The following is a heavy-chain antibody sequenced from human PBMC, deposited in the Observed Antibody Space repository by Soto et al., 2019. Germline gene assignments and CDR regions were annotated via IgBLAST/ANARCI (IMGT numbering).Heavy chain of an antibody. CDR3: AKDMGGLLLTGGMDV. CDR2: ISWNSGSI. J-gene: IGHJ6*02. V-gene: IGHV3-9*01. Sequence: EVQLVESGGGLVQPGRSLRLSCAASGFTFDDYAMHWVRQAPGKGLEWVSGISWNSGSIGYADSMKGRFTISRDNAKNSLYLQMNSLRAEDTALYYCAKDMGGLLLTGGMDVWGQGTTVTVSS. D-gene: IGHD3-22*01. CDR1: GFTFDDYA.